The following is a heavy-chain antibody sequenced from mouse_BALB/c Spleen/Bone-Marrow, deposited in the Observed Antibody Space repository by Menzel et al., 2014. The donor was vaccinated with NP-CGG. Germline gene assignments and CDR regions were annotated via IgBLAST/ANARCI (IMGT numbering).Heavy chain of an antibody. Sequence: VQLQQSGPGLVKPSQSLSLTCTVTGYSITSDSAWNWIRQFPGNKLEWMVYISYSGSTSYNPSLKSRISITRDTSKNQFFPQLNSVTTEDTATYYCARRGYYGNFLFAYWGQGTLVTVSA. CDR2: ISYSGST. D-gene: IGHD2-1*01. V-gene: IGHV3-2*02. CDR3: ARRGYYGNFLFAY. CDR1: GYSITSDSA. J-gene: IGHJ3*01.